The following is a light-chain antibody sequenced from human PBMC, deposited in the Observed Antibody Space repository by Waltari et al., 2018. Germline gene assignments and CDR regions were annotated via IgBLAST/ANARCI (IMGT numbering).Light chain of an antibody. V-gene: IGKV1-9*01. Sequence: DIHLTQSPSYLSASVGDSVTITCRARRGISSYLAWYQQKPGKAPKLLIYAASTLQSGVPLRFSGSGSGTEFTLTISSLQPEDFATYYCQQVNTYSWTFGQGTKVEIK. CDR3: QQVNTYSWT. CDR2: AAS. J-gene: IGKJ1*01. CDR1: RGISSY.